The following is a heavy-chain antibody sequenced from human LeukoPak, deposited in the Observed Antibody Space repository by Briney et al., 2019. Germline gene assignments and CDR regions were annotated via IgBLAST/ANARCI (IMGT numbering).Heavy chain of an antibody. V-gene: IGHV3-33*01. J-gene: IGHJ4*02. CDR1: GFTFGSYG. CDR2: IWYDGSNK. D-gene: IGHD6-19*01. CDR3: ARGCGSGWGKDY. Sequence: PGRSLSLSCAASGFTFGSYGMHWVRQAPGKGLEWVAVIWYDGSNKYYADSVKGRFTISRDNSNNTLYLQMNSLRAEDTDVYYCARGCGSGWGKDYWGQGTLVTVSS.